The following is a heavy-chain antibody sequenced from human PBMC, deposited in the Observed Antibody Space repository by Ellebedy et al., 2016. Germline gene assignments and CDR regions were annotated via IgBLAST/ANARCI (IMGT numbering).Heavy chain of an antibody. CDR1: GYTLTELS. Sequence: ASVKVSCKVSGYTLTELSMHWVRLAPGKGLEWMGGFDPEDGETIYAQKFQGRVTMTEDTSTDTAYMELSSLRSEDTAVYYCASELQLYCSSTSCRRRFDYWGQGTLVTVSS. J-gene: IGHJ4*02. CDR3: ASELQLYCSSTSCRRRFDY. CDR2: FDPEDGET. D-gene: IGHD2-2*01. V-gene: IGHV1-24*01.